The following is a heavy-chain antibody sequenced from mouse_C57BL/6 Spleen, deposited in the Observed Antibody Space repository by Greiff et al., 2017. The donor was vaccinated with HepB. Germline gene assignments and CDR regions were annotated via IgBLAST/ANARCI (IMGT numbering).Heavy chain of an antibody. CDR1: GFNIKDDY. Sequence: VQLKQSGAELVRPGASVKLSCTASGFNIKDDYMHWVKQRPEQGLEWIGWIDPENGDTEYASKFQGKATITADTSSNTAYLQLSSLTSEDTAVYYCTFYDGYYYFDYWGQGTTLTVSS. D-gene: IGHD2-3*01. CDR2: IDPENGDT. V-gene: IGHV14-4*01. CDR3: TFYDGYYYFDY. J-gene: IGHJ2*01.